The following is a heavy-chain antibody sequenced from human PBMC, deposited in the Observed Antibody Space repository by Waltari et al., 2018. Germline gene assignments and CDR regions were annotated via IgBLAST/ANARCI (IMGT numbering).Heavy chain of an antibody. CDR1: GGTFSSYA. CDR2: AIPNLGTA. D-gene: IGHD2-2*01. Sequence: QVQLVQSGAEVKKPGSSVKVSCKASGGTFSSYAISWVRQAPGQGLEWMGGAIPNLGTANSEKKFQGKVTITADESTSTAYMELSSLRSEDTAVYYCARDAPPSRSLTPFDYWGQGTLVTVSS. J-gene: IGHJ4*02. V-gene: IGHV1-69*11. CDR3: ARDAPPSRSLTPFDY.